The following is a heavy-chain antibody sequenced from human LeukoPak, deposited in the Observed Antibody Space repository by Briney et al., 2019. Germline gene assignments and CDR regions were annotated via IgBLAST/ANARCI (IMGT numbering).Heavy chain of an antibody. CDR1: GASINSRDYY. J-gene: IGHJ3*02. CDR3: AKHRGSFFEAFDI. V-gene: IGHV4-39*01. CDR2: IYSDGTT. Sequence: SETLSLTCTVSGASINSRDYYWGWIRQPPGQGLEWIGSIYSDGTTYYNPSLKSRASISADTSKNHFSLWLSSVTAADMAVYYCAKHRGSFFEAFDIWGQGTAVSVSS. D-gene: IGHD1-26*01.